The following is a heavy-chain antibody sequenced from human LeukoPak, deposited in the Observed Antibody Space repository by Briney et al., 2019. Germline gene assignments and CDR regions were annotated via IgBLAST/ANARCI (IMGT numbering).Heavy chain of an antibody. CDR2: ISSSSVYI. CDR1: GSTFSKYH. J-gene: IGHJ3*02. Sequence: GGSLRLSCTASGSTFSKYHMNWVRQAPGKGLEWVSSISSSSVYIHYADSVKGRFTISRDNGKNSLYLQMSSLTAEDTALFYCARDDLRDGAFDIWGQGTMVTVSS. V-gene: IGHV3-21*04. CDR3: ARDDLRDGAFDI.